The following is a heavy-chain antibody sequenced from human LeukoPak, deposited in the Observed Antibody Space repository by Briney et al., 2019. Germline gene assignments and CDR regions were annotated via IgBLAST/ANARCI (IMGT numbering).Heavy chain of an antibody. Sequence: GASVKVSCKASGGTFSSYAISWVRQAPGQGLEWMGGIIPIFGTANYAQKFQGRVTITADESTSTAYMVLSSLRSEDTAVYYCAREIGSPKGYWGQGTLVTVSS. D-gene: IGHD2-15*01. CDR2: IIPIFGTA. CDR3: AREIGSPKGY. J-gene: IGHJ4*02. CDR1: GGTFSSYA. V-gene: IGHV1-69*01.